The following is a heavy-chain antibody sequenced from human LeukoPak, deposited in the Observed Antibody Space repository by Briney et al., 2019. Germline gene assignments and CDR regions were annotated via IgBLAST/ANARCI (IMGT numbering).Heavy chain of an antibody. D-gene: IGHD3-22*01. V-gene: IGHV3-48*03. CDR1: GFTFSSYE. Sequence: GGSLRLSCAASGFTFSSYEMNWVRQAPGKGLDWVSYISSSGSTIYYADSVKGRFTISRDNAKNSLYLQMNSLRAEDTAVYYCARDYLDRYMDVWGKGTTVTVSS. CDR3: ARDYLDRYMDV. J-gene: IGHJ6*03. CDR2: ISSSGSTI.